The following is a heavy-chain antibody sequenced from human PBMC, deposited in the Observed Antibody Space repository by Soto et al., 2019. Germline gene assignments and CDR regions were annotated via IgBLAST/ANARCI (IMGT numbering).Heavy chain of an antibody. CDR2: ISGSGGST. D-gene: IGHD6-19*01. Sequence: EVQLLESGGGLVQPGGSLRLSCAASGFTFSSYAMSWVRQAPGKGLEWVSAISGSGGSTSYADSVKGRFTISRDNSKNPLYLQMNSLRAEDTAVYYCAKDSLAVAGTPSWFDPWGQGTLVAVS. J-gene: IGHJ5*02. CDR1: GFTFSSYA. V-gene: IGHV3-23*01. CDR3: AKDSLAVAGTPSWFDP.